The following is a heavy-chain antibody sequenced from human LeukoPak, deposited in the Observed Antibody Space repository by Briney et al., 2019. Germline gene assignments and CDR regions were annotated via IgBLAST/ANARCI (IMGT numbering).Heavy chain of an antibody. D-gene: IGHD4-11*01. CDR2: IWYGGSNE. CDR1: GFSFGFYG. J-gene: IGHJ4*02. CDR3: AKDQDYNYFDY. Sequence: GGSLRLSCAASGFSFGFYGLHWVRQAPGKGLEWVAVIWYGGSNEYYADSVKGRFTISRDNSKNTLYLQMNSLRPEDTAVYYCAKDQDYNYFDYWGQGTLVTVSS. V-gene: IGHV3-30*02.